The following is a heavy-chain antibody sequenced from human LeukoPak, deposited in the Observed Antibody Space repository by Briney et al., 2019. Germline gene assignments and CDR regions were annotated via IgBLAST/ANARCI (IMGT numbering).Heavy chain of an antibody. CDR2: IYPGDSDT. V-gene: IGHV5-51*01. Sequence: GESLKISCKGSGYSFTSYWIGWVRQMPGKGLGWMGIIYPGDSDTRYSPSFQGQVTISADKSISTAYLQWSSLKASDTATYYCARQPGPTGEYFDYWGQGTLVTVSS. J-gene: IGHJ4*02. CDR1: GYSFTSYW. CDR3: ARQPGPTGEYFDY. D-gene: IGHD3-10*01.